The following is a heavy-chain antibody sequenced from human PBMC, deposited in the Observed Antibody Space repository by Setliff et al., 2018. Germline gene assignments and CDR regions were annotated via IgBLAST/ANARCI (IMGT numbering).Heavy chain of an antibody. CDR3: ARVIANCSGGSCYPYYFDY. D-gene: IGHD2-15*01. CDR2: IYTSGST. Sequence: PSETLSLTCTVSGGSISSGSYYWSWIRQPAGKGLEWIGHIYTSGSTNYNPSLKSRVTISVDTSKNQFSLKLSSVTAADTAVYYCARVIANCSGGSCYPYYFDYWGQGTLVTVSS. J-gene: IGHJ4*02. CDR1: GGSISSGSYY. V-gene: IGHV4-61*09.